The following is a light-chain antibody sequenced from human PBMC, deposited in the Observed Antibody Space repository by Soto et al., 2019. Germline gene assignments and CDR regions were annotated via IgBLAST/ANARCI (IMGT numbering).Light chain of an antibody. CDR2: DDT. V-gene: IGLV3-21*02. J-gene: IGLJ3*02. CDR1: NIGSYS. Sequence: SYELTQPPSVSVAPGQTARIPCGGNNIGSYSVHWYQQRPGQAPELVVYDDTDRPSGIPERFSGSNSGHTATLTISRVEAGDEADFYCQVWDRTSDHWVFGGGTKVTVL. CDR3: QVWDRTSDHWV.